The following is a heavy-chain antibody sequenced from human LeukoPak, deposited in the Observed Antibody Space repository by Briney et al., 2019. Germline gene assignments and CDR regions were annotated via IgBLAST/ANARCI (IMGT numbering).Heavy chain of an antibody. Sequence: GGSLRLSCAASGFTFSSNYMSWVRQAPGKGLEWVSVIYSGGSTYYADSVKGRFTISRDNSKNTLYLQMNSLRAEDTAVYYCARDLRRSSSYYFDYWGQGTLVTVSS. CDR1: GFTFSSNY. D-gene: IGHD3-10*01. CDR3: ARDLRRSSSYYFDY. CDR2: IYSGGST. V-gene: IGHV3-66*01. J-gene: IGHJ4*02.